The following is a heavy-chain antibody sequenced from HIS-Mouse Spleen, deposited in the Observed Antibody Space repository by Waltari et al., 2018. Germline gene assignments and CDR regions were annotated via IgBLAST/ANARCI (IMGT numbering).Heavy chain of an antibody. CDR2: IYYSGSP. CDR3: AREIPYSSSWYDWYFDL. Sequence: QLQLQESCPGLVKPSETLSLTCTVSGGSISSSSYYWGWIRQPPGKGLEWIGRIYYSGSPYYNPSLKSRVTISVDTSKNQFSLKLSSVTAADTAVYYCAREIPYSSSWYDWYFDLWGRGTLVTVSS. CDR1: GGSISSSSYY. J-gene: IGHJ2*01. V-gene: IGHV4-39*07. D-gene: IGHD6-13*01.